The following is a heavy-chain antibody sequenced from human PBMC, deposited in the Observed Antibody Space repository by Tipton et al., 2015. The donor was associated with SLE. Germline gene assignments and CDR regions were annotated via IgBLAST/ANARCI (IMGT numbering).Heavy chain of an antibody. CDR3: ASTGDDAFDI. CDR2: INHSGST. D-gene: IGHD7-27*01. J-gene: IGHJ3*02. V-gene: IGHV4-34*01. CDR1: GGSFSGYY. Sequence: TLSLTCAVYGGSFSGYYWSWIRQPPGKGLEWIGEINHSGSTNYNPSLKSRVTISVDTSKNQFSLKLSSVTAADTAVYYCASTGDDAFDIWGQGTMVTVS.